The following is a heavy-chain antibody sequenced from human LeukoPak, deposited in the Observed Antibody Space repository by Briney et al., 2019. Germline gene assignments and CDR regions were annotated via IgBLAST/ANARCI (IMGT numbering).Heavy chain of an antibody. Sequence: SETLSLTCTVSGGSISGGDYYWSWIRQPPGKGLEWIWYIYYSGSTYYNPSLKSRVTISVDTSKNQFSLKLSSVTAADTAVYYCSSGSYYGAFDIWGQGTMVTVSS. V-gene: IGHV4-30-4*08. CDR2: IYYSGST. D-gene: IGHD1-26*01. CDR3: SSGSYYGAFDI. CDR1: GGSISGGDYY. J-gene: IGHJ3*02.